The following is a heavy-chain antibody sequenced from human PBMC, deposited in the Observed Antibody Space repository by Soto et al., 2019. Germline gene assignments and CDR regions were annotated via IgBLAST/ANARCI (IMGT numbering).Heavy chain of an antibody. CDR2: VYHSGST. V-gene: IGHV4-4*02. Sequence: PSETLSLTCAVSGASISTNNWWSWVRQPPGKGLEWIGEVYHSGSTNCNPSLKSRVTISIDKSKNQLSLRLTSMTAADTAVYYCAVPGAGDFDYWSQGTLVTVSS. D-gene: IGHD6-13*01. CDR1: GASISTNNW. CDR3: AVPGAGDFDY. J-gene: IGHJ4*02.